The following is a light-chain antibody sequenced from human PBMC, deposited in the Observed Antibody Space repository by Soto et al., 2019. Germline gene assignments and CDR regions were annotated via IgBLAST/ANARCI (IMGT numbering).Light chain of an antibody. CDR1: QSISSSH. Sequence: EIVLTQSPGTLSLSQGERATLSCRASQSISSSHLAWYQQKPGQAPRLLIYGASNRATGIPDRFSGSGSGTDFTLTICRLEPEDFAVYFCQQYGTSPRTFGQGTKVEIK. CDR2: GAS. J-gene: IGKJ1*01. V-gene: IGKV3-20*01. CDR3: QQYGTSPRT.